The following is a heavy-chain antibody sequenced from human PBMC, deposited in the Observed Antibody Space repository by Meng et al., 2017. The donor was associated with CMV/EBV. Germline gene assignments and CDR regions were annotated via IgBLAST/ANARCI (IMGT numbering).Heavy chain of an antibody. CDR2: ISYDGSNK. J-gene: IGHJ4*02. Sequence: GGSLRLSCAASGFTFSSYAMHWVRQAPGKGLEWVAVISYDGSNKYYADSVKGWFTSSRDNSKNTLYLQMNSLRAEDTAVYYCAREPRLCVAGANPLYYLDCWGQGTLVTVSS. D-gene: IGHD6-19*01. V-gene: IGHV3-30*04. CDR3: AREPRLCVAGANPLYYLDC. CDR1: GFTFSSYA.